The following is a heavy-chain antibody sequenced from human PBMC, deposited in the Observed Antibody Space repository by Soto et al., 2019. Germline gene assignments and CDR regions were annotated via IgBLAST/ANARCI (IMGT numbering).Heavy chain of an antibody. D-gene: IGHD3-22*01. CDR1: GFTFSSRG. J-gene: IGHJ6*02. Sequence: ESGGGVVRPGRSQRLSCAASGFTFSSRGMHWVRQAPGKGLELVAYISYDGSKKYYADSVKGRFTISRDNPKNTLYLQMNSLRAEDTAVYYCASAGTYSYDSSGHFSHYYGMDIWGQGTTVTVSS. CDR2: ISYDGSKK. V-gene: IGHV3-30*03. CDR3: ASAGTYSYDSSGHFSHYYGMDI.